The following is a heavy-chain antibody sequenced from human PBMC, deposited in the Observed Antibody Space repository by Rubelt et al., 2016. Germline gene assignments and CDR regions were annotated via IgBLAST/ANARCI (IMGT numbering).Heavy chain of an antibody. J-gene: IGHJ4*02. D-gene: IGHD5-24*01. Sequence: QVQLVQSGAEVKKPGASVKVSCKASGCTFTSYAMHWVRQAPGQRLEWMGWINAGNGNTKYSQEFQGEVTITRDTSARTAYMELSSLRSEDTAVYYWATDAGYRHLREMNYWGQGTLVTVSS. V-gene: IGHV1-3*01. CDR3: ATDAGYRHLREMNY. CDR2: INAGNGNT. CDR1: GCTFTSYA.